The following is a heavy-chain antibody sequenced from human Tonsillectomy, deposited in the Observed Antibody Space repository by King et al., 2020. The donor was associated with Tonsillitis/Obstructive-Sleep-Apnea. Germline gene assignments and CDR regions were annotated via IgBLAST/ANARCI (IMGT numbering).Heavy chain of an antibody. D-gene: IGHD2/OR15-2a*01. Sequence: QLVQSGGGLVQPGRSLRLSCAASGFTFDDYAMHWVRQAPGKGLEWVSGISWNSGSIGYADSVKGRFNISRDNAKNSLYLQMKSLRAKDTALYYCEKDVNQYYDAFDIWGQGKMVTVSS. CDR2: ISWNSGSI. V-gene: IGHV3-9*01. CDR1: GFTFDDYA. CDR3: EKDVNQYYDAFDI. J-gene: IGHJ3*02.